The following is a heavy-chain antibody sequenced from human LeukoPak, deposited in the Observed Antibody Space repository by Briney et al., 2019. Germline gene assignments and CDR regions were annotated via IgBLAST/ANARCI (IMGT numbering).Heavy chain of an antibody. CDR2: LYSDGNT. CDR1: GFTVITND. J-gene: IGHJ4*02. Sequence: GGSLRLSCAASGFTVITNDMTWVRQAPGKGLEWVSVLYSDGNTKYADSVQGRFTISRDNPKNTLYLEMNSLSPDDTAVYYCARGVEPMAANTLAYWGQGTLVTVSS. D-gene: IGHD3-16*01. V-gene: IGHV3-53*01. CDR3: ARGVEPMAANTLAY.